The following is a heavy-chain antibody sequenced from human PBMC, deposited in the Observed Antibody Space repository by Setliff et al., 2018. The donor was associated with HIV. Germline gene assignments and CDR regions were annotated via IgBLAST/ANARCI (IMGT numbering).Heavy chain of an antibody. CDR1: GGSISSYY. Sequence: SETLSLTCTVSGGSISSYYWSWIRQPPGKGPEWIGYIYYSGSTNYNPSLKSRVTISVDTSKNQFSLKLSSVTAADTAVYYCARLSIFGVASKGWFDPWGQGTLVTV. V-gene: IGHV4-59*08. CDR2: IYYSGST. D-gene: IGHD3-3*01. CDR3: ARLSIFGVASKGWFDP. J-gene: IGHJ5*02.